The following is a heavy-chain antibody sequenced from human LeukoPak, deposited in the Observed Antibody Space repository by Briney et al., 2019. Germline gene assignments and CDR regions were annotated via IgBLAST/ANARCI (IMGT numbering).Heavy chain of an antibody. J-gene: IGHJ4*02. D-gene: IGHD3-22*01. CDR2: MNPNSGNT. V-gene: IGHV1-8*01. CDR3: ARASQTLEYDSSGYNFDY. Sequence: AASVKVSCKASGYTFTSYDINWVRQATGQGLEWMGWMNPNSGNTGYAQKFQGRVTMTRNTSISTAYMELSSLRSEDTAVYYCARASQTLEYDSSGYNFDYWGQGTLVTVSS. CDR1: GYTFTSYD.